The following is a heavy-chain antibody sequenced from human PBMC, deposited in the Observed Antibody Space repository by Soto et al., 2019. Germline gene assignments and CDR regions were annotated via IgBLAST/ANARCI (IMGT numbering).Heavy chain of an antibody. Sequence: GESLKISCKGSGYSFTSYWIGWVRQMPGKGLEWMGIIYPGDSDTRYSPSFQGQVTISADKSISTAYLQWSSLKAPDTAMYYCARGRGNYYDSSGYLDAFDIWGQGTMVTVSS. D-gene: IGHD3-22*01. CDR2: IYPGDSDT. J-gene: IGHJ3*02. CDR3: ARGRGNYYDSSGYLDAFDI. V-gene: IGHV5-51*01. CDR1: GYSFTSYW.